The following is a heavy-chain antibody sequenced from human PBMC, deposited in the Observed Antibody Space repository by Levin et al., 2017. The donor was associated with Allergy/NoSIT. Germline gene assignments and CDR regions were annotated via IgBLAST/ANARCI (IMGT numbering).Heavy chain of an antibody. CDR2: ISSSSSTI. CDR1: GFTFSSYS. D-gene: IGHD3-10*01. J-gene: IGHJ6*02. CDR3: AYGSGSYYYYYGLDV. Sequence: GGSLRLSCAASGFTFSSYSMNWVRQAPGKGLEWVSYISSSSSTIYYADSVKGRFTISRDNAKNSLYLQMNSLRAEDTAVYYCAYGSGSYYYYYGLDVWGQGTTGTVSS. V-gene: IGHV3-48*01.